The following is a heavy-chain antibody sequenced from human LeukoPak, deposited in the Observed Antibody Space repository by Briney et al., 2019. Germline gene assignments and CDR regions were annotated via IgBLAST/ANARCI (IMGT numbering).Heavy chain of an antibody. J-gene: IGHJ3*02. Sequence: SETLSLTCTVSGGSISSTMYYWSWIRQPPGKGLEWIGEINHSGSTNYNPSLKSRVTISVDTSKNQFSLKLSSVTAADTAVYYCARGPFGSRAFDIWGQGTMVTVSS. D-gene: IGHD3-16*01. CDR1: GGSISSTMYY. V-gene: IGHV4-39*07. CDR3: ARGPFGSRAFDI. CDR2: INHSGST.